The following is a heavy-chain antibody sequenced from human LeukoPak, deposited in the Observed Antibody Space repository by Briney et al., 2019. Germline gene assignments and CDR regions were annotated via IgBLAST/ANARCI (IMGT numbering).Heavy chain of an antibody. D-gene: IGHD2-15*01. J-gene: IGHJ4*02. Sequence: ASVKVSCKASGYTFTSYGISWVRQAPGQGLEWMGWISDYNGNTNYAQKLQGRVTMTTDTSTSTAYMELRSLRSDDTAVYYCASRWGYCSGGSCLGLWGQGTLVTVSS. V-gene: IGHV1-18*01. CDR1: GYTFTSYG. CDR2: ISDYNGNT. CDR3: ASRWGYCSGGSCLGL.